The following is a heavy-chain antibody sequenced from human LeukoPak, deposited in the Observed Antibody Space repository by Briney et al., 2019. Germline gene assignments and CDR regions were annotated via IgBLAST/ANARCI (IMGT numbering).Heavy chain of an antibody. CDR3: ASGPGDSSGFDY. CDR2: INHNSGGT. Sequence: ASVKVSCKASGYTFTGYYMHWVRQAPGQGLEWMGWINHNSGGTNYAQKFQGRVTMTRDTSISTAYMELSRLRSDDTAVYYCASGPGDSSGFDYWGQGTLVTVSS. V-gene: IGHV1-2*02. D-gene: IGHD3-22*01. CDR1: GYTFTGYY. J-gene: IGHJ4*02.